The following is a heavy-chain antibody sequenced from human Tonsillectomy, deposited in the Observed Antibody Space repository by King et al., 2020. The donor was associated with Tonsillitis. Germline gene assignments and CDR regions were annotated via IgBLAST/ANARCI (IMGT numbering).Heavy chain of an antibody. CDR2: IKQDGSEK. CDR3: ARAPVVVVAATPLFDF. CDR1: GFTFRNYW. D-gene: IGHD2-15*01. J-gene: IGHJ4*02. Sequence: VQLVESGGGLVQPGGSLRLSCAASGFTFRNYWMSWVRQAPGKGLAWVANIKQDGSEKYYVDSVKGLFTISRDNAKNSLFLQMNSLRAEDTAVYYCARAPVVVVAATPLFDFWGQGTLVTVSS. V-gene: IGHV3-7*01.